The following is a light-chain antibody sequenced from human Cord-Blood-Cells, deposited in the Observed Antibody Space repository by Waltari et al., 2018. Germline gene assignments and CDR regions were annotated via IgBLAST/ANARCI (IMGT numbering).Light chain of an antibody. CDR3: NSRDSSGNHWV. CDR2: GKN. Sequence: SSELTQDPAVSVALGQTVRITCKGDSLRSYYASWYQQKPGQAPVLVIYGKNNRPSGIPDRFSGSSSGNTASFTITGAQAGDEADYYCNSRDSSGNHWVFGGGTKLTVL. J-gene: IGLJ3*02. CDR1: SLRSYY. V-gene: IGLV3-19*01.